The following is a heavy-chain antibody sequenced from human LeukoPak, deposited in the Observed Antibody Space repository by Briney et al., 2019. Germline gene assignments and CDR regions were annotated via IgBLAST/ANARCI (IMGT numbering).Heavy chain of an antibody. J-gene: IGHJ4*02. D-gene: IGHD3-3*01. CDR2: TYYRSKWYN. Sequence: SQTLSLTCALSGDSLSGNRAPWHSIRQFPSSRLEWLGRTYYRSKWYNDYAVSVKSRITIFPDTSKNQFSLQLNSVTPEDMAVYYCARQEWPGDYFEYWGQGTLVTVSS. CDR3: ARQEWPGDYFEY. CDR1: GDSLSGNRAP. V-gene: IGHV6-1*01.